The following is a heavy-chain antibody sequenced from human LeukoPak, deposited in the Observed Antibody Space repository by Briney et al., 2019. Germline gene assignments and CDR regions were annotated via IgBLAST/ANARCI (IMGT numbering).Heavy chain of an antibody. D-gene: IGHD6-13*01. CDR1: GDSISSSSYC. J-gene: IGHJ5*02. V-gene: IGHV4-39*07. Sequence: PSETLSLTCSVSGDSISSSSYCWGWIRQTPGKGLEWIASSYYSGSTEYNPALQSRVTISVDTSRNEFSLKFRSVTAADTAVYFCATRFDSWSNWFDPWGQGTLVTVSS. CDR2: SYYSGST. CDR3: ATRFDSWSNWFDP.